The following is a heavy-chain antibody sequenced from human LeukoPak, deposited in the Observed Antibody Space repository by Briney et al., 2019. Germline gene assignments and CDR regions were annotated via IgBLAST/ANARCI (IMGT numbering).Heavy chain of an antibody. Sequence: GGSLRLSCAASGFTFSSYSMNWVRQAPGKGLEWVSSISSSSSYIYYADSVKGRFTISGDNAKNSLYLQMNSLRAEDTAVYYCARNMGSSWYADYYYYGMDVWGQGTTVTVSS. CDR1: GFTFSSYS. D-gene: IGHD6-13*01. J-gene: IGHJ6*02. CDR2: ISSSSSYI. V-gene: IGHV3-21*01. CDR3: ARNMGSSWYADYYYYGMDV.